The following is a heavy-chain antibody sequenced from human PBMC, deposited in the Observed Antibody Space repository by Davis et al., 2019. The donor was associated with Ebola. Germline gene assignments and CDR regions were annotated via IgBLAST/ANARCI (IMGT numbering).Heavy chain of an antibody. D-gene: IGHD3-10*01. J-gene: IGHJ4*02. CDR3: AKDLTSYYGSGDFFDY. CDR1: GFIFSSYA. CDR2: ISASGGAT. V-gene: IGHV3-23*01. Sequence: PGGSLRLSCVASGFIFSSYAMSWVRQAPGRGLEWVSSISASGGATFYADSVKGRIVMSRDNSNDTLYLRMNNLRAEDTAIYYCAKDLTSYYGSGDFFDYWGQGILVTVSS.